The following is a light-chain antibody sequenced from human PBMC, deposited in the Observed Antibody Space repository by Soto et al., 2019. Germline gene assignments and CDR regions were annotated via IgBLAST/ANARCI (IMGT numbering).Light chain of an antibody. CDR1: SSDVGGYNS. V-gene: IGLV2-8*01. CDR2: EVN. CDR3: SSHPCINIV. Sequence: QSVLTQPPSASGSPGQSVTISCTGTSSDVGGYNSVSWYQQHPGKAPRLMISEVNKRPSGVPDRFSGSKSGNTASLTVSWLQAEDEAYYYCSSHPCINIVFGARTKDTV. J-gene: IGLJ1*01.